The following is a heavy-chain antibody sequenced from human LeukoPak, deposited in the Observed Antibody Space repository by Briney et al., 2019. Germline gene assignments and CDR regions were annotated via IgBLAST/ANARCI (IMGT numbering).Heavy chain of an antibody. D-gene: IGHD1-7*01. J-gene: IGHJ4*02. CDR1: GFIFSSFG. Sequence: GGSLRLSCAASGFIFSSFGMHWVRQTPGKGLESVAIIRFDGSDKSYSDSVKGRFTISRDNSKNTLYLRMNSLRAEDTAVYYCATTYNWNYVYLHFWGQGTLVTVSS. CDR3: ATTYNWNYVYLHF. V-gene: IGHV3-30*02. CDR2: IRFDGSDK.